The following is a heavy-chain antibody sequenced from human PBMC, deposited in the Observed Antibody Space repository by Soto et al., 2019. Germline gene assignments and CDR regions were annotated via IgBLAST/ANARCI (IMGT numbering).Heavy chain of an antibody. D-gene: IGHD6-19*01. Sequence: SQTLSLTCAISGDSVSSNTAAWNWIRSSPSRGLEWLGRTYYRSNWRHDYAVSVKSRITVNPDTSKNHFSLQLNSVTPDDTAVYYGARGVAGGCFGRWGQGTLVRVSS. J-gene: IGHJ4*02. CDR3: ARGVAGGCFGR. V-gene: IGHV6-1*01. CDR1: GDSVSSNTAA. CDR2: TYYRSNWRH.